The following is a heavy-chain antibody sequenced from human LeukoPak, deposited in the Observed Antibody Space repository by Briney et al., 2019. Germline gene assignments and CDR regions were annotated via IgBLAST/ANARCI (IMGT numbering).Heavy chain of an antibody. J-gene: IGHJ3*01. CDR2: IWYDGGTK. CDR3: ARVSAAAAPGG. CDR1: GLLFSTYA. V-gene: IGHV3-33*01. Sequence: PGKSMRLSCAASGLLFSTYAMHCVRQAPHKGLEWVAAIWYDGGTKYYADSVQVRFTISRNNPKNTLYLQMDSLRPDDTPVYSCARVSAAAAPGGWGQGTMVTVSS. D-gene: IGHD6-13*01.